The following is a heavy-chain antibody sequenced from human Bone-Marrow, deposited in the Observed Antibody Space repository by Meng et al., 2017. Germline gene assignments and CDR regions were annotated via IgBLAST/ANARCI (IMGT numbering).Heavy chain of an antibody. J-gene: IGHJ4*02. V-gene: IGHV3-15*02. D-gene: IGHD1-26*01. Sequence: VHLVESGGALVNLGGSLRLSCADSGFDFNNAWMSWGRQAPGKGLEWVGRIKSNTDGGTAEYAAPVTGRFTISRDDSKSTLYLQMSGLRIDDTGVYYCTWDDKAVSDYWGQGTLVTVSS. CDR2: IKSNTDGGTA. CDR3: TWDDKAVSDY. CDR1: GFDFNNAW.